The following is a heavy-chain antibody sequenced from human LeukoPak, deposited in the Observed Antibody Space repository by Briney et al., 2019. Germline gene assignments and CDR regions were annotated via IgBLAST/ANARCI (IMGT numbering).Heavy chain of an antibody. V-gene: IGHV1-2*02. D-gene: IGHD3-22*01. CDR1: GYTFTGYY. Sequence: GASVKVSCKASGYTFTGYYMDWVRQAPGQGLEWMGRINPNSGGTNYAQKFQGRVTMTRDTSTSTVYMELSSLRSEDTAVYYCARGHYESSGYYLGYWGQGTLATVSS. CDR3: ARGHYESSGYYLGY. J-gene: IGHJ4*02. CDR2: INPNSGGT.